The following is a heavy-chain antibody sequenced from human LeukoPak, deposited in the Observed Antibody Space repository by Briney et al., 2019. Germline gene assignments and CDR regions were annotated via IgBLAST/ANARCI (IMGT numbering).Heavy chain of an antibody. CDR2: IYTSGST. J-gene: IGHJ4*02. D-gene: IGHD3-10*01. CDR1: GGSISSSNYY. Sequence: SETLSLTCTVSGGSISSSNYYWNWIRQPAGKGLEWIGRIYTSGSTNYNPSLKSRVTISVDTSKNQFSLKLSSVTAADTALYYCARGLWFGDENPPYFDYWGQGTLVTVSS. CDR3: ARGLWFGDENPPYFDY. V-gene: IGHV4-61*02.